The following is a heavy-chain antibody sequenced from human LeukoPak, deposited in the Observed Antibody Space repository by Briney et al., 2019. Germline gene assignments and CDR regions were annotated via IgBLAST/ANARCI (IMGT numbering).Heavy chain of an antibody. J-gene: IGHJ4*02. CDR3: ARDGNYGGYDY. D-gene: IGHD4-23*01. CDR2: FDPEDGET. CDR1: GYTLTELS. Sequence: ASVKVSCKVSGYTLTELSMHWVRQAPGKGLEWMGGFDPEDGETIYAQKFQGRVTMTTDTSTSTAYMELRSLRSDDTAVYYCARDGNYGGYDYWGQGTLVTVSS. V-gene: IGHV1-24*01.